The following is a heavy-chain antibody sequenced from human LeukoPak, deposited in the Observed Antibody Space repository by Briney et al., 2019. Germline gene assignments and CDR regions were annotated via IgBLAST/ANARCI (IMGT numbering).Heavy chain of an antibody. Sequence: PGRSLRLSCAASGFTFSSYAMHWVRQAPGKGLEWVAVISSDGNNKYYADSVKGRFTISRDNSKHTLYLQMNSLRAEDTAVYYCARDEYLWVVIQLGLFDYWGQGTLVTVSS. CDR3: ARDEYLWVVIQLGLFDY. CDR1: GFTFSSYA. V-gene: IGHV3-30-3*01. CDR2: ISSDGNNK. D-gene: IGHD2-2*01. J-gene: IGHJ4*02.